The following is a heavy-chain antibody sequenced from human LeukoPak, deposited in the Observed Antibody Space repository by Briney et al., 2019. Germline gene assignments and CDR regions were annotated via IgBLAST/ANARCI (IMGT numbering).Heavy chain of an antibody. D-gene: IGHD3-10*01. Sequence: SETLSLTCDLYGESLSGYCWTWIRQPPGKGLEWIGEINHSGRTNYNPSLKSRVTISVDTSKKQFSLKLSSVTAADTAVYYCARGVDYYGVWGQGTLVTVSS. CDR2: INHSGRT. CDR1: GESLSGYC. V-gene: IGHV4-34*01. J-gene: IGHJ4*02. CDR3: ARGVDYYGV.